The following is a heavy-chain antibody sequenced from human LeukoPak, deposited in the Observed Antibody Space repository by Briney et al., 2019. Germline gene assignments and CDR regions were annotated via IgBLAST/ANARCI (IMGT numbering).Heavy chain of an antibody. CDR3: ARDRDYAFDY. CDR1: GFTFSSYS. Sequence: PGGSLRLSCAASGFTFSSYSMNWVRQAPGKGLEWISYINSISSVIAYADSVKGRFTISSDNAKNSLFLQMNSLRDEDTAVYYCARDRDYAFDYWGQGTLVTVSS. J-gene: IGHJ4*02. V-gene: IGHV3-48*02. D-gene: IGHD4-17*01. CDR2: INSISSVI.